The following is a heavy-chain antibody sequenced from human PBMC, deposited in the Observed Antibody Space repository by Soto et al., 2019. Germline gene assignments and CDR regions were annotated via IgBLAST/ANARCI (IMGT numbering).Heavy chain of an antibody. D-gene: IGHD7-27*01. V-gene: IGHV1-2*04. CDR3: ASAEQTGDLDDAFDI. Sequence: ASLKVSCKASGYTFTGYYMHWVRQAPGQGLEWMGWINPNSGGTNYAQKFQGWVTMTRDTSISTADMELSGLRSDGTAVYYFASAEQTGDLDDAFDIWGQGTMVPVSS. J-gene: IGHJ3*02. CDR1: GYTFTGYY. CDR2: INPNSGGT.